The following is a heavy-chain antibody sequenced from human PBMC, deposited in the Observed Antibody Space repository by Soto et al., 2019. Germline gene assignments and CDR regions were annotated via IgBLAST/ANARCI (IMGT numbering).Heavy chain of an antibody. CDR1: GFTFSGYA. CDR3: AKRAVVGAARYFDY. J-gene: IGHJ4*02. D-gene: IGHD2-15*01. V-gene: IGHV3-23*01. CDR2: IGTSGSNS. Sequence: GGSLRLSCAASGFTFSGYAMSWVRQAPGKGLEWVSTIGTSGSNSYYPDSVKGRFTISRDNSKNTLFLQMNSLRGEDTAVYYCAKRAVVGAARYFDYWGLGSLLTVSS.